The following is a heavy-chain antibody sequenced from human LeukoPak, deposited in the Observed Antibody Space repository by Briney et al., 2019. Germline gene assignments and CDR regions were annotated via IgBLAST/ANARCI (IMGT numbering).Heavy chain of an antibody. V-gene: IGHV5-51*01. D-gene: IGHD3-22*01. J-gene: IGHJ3*02. CDR1: GYSFTSYW. Sequence: GESLKISCKGSGYSFTSYWIGWVRQMPGKGLEWMGIIYPGDSDTRYSPSFQGQVTISADKSISTAYLQWSSLKASDTAMYYCARHPRWYYDSGLGGAFDIWGQGTMVTVSS. CDR2: IYPGDSDT. CDR3: ARHPRWYYDSGLGGAFDI.